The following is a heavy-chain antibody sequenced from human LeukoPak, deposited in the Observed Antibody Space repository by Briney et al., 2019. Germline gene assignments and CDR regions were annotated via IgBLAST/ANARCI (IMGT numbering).Heavy chain of an antibody. J-gene: IGHJ4*02. CDR2: IYSGGVT. D-gene: IGHD3-16*01. CDR3: ATHSGGY. V-gene: IGHV3-66*01. Sequence: GGSLRLSCATSGFTVSSNYMNWVRQAPGKGLEWVSVIYSGGVTRYADSVKGRFTISRDNSKNTLYLQMNSLRAEDTAVYYCATHSGGYWGQGTLVSVSS. CDR1: GFTVSSNY.